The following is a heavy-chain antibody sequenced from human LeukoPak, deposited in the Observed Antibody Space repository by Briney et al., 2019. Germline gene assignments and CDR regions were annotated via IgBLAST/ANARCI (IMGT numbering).Heavy chain of an antibody. CDR1: GGSISSNNYY. CDR3: ARAADTAMGAFDP. Sequence: SETLSLTCTVSGGSISSNNYYWGWIRQPPGKGLEWIGSIYYSGSTNYNPSLKSRVTISVDTSKNQFSLKLSSVTAADTAVYYCARAADTAMGAFDPWGQGTLVTVSS. D-gene: IGHD5-18*01. CDR2: IYYSGST. J-gene: IGHJ5*02. V-gene: IGHV4-39*07.